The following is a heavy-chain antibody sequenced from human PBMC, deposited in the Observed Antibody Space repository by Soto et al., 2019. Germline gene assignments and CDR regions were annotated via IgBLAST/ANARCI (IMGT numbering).Heavy chain of an antibody. J-gene: IGHJ4*02. Sequence: SETLSLTCAVSGGSISRGGYSWSWIRQPPGKGLEWIGYIYHSGSTYYNPSLKSRVTISVDRSKNQFPLKLSSVTAADTAVYYCARVKAGIQLWLGEFDYWGQGTLVTVSS. CDR3: ARVKAGIQLWLGEFDY. D-gene: IGHD5-18*01. V-gene: IGHV4-30-2*01. CDR1: GGSISRGGYS. CDR2: IYHSGST.